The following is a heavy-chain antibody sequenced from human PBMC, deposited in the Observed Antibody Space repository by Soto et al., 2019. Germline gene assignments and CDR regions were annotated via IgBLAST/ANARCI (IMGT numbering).Heavy chain of an antibody. CDR3: ATQTISYTWGV. V-gene: IGHV4-4*02. CDR1: RAPITTTKW. Sequence: QVELQESGPGLVKPSETLSLTCTVSRAPITTTKWWAWVRLPPGKGLEWIGEVHDGPPHSNPSLASRMTMSVDKSKNHFSLRLTSVTAADTAIYYCATQTISYTWGVWGRGTTVTVSS. D-gene: IGHD3-16*01. J-gene: IGHJ6*02. CDR2: VHDGPP.